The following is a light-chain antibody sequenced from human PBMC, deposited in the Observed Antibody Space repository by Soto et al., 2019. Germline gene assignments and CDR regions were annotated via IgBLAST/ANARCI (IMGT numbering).Light chain of an antibody. Sequence: QSVLTQPPSVSGAPGQRVTISCTGSSSNIGAGHDVHWYQQLPGTAPKLLIYGNTNRPSGVPDRFSGSSSGTSASLAITGLQAEDESDYYCQSYDSSLSSVLFGGGTKVTVL. V-gene: IGLV1-40*01. CDR3: QSYDSSLSSVL. CDR2: GNT. CDR1: SSNIGAGHD. J-gene: IGLJ2*01.